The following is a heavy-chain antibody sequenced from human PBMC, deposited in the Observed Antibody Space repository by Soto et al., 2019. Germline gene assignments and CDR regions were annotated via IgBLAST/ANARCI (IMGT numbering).Heavy chain of an antibody. CDR3: ARPMVRGVMGDAFDI. CDR1: GYTFTSYY. J-gene: IGHJ3*02. D-gene: IGHD3-10*01. Sequence: QVQLVQSGAEVKKPGASVKVACKASGYTFTSYYMHWVRQAPGQGLEWMGIINPSGGSTSYAQKFQGRVTMTRVTSTSTVYMELSSLRSEDTAVYYCARPMVRGVMGDAFDIWGQGTMVTVSS. V-gene: IGHV1-46*01. CDR2: INPSGGST.